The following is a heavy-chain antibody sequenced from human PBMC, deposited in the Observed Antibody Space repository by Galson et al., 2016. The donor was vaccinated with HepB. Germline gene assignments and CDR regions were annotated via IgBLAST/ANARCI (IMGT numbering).Heavy chain of an antibody. CDR2: ISGSGNST. V-gene: IGHV3-23*01. D-gene: IGHD2-8*02. Sequence: SLRLSCAASGFTFSSYAMSWVRQAPGKGLEWVSGISGSGNSTWYADSVKGRFTISRDNSKNTLYLQMNSLRAEDTAVFYCAKIANLVFDYWGQGTLVTVSS. J-gene: IGHJ4*02. CDR1: GFTFSSYA. CDR3: AKIANLVFDY.